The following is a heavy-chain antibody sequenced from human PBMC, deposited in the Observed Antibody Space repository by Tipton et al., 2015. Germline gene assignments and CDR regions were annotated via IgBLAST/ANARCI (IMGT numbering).Heavy chain of an antibody. V-gene: IGHV4-38-2*01. D-gene: IGHD5-12*01. J-gene: IGHJ4*02. Sequence: TLSLTCAVSAYSISSDYYWGWIRQPPGKGLEWIGSISHSGNTYYNPTLNSRVTMSRDTSKNYFSLKVTSLTAADTAVYYCARVSNSGYDNGSIYWGQGILVTVSS. CDR1: AYSISSDYY. CDR3: ARVSNSGYDNGSIY. CDR2: ISHSGNT.